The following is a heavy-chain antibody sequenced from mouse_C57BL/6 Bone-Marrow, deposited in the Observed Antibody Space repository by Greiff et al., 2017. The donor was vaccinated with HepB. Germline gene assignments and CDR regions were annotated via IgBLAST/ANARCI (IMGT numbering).Heavy chain of an antibody. CDR1: GYTFTDYY. Sequence: EVQLLQSGPELVKPGASVKISCKASGYTFTDYYMNWVKQSHGKSLEWIGDINPNNGGTSYNQKFKGKATLTVDKSSSTAYMELRSLTSEDSAVYYCARGGYYYAMDYWGQGTSVTVSS. CDR2: INPNNGGT. D-gene: IGHD3-1*01. J-gene: IGHJ4*01. CDR3: ARGGYYYAMDY. V-gene: IGHV1-26*01.